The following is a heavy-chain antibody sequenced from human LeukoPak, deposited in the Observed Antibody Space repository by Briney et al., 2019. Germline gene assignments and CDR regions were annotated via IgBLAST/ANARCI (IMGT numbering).Heavy chain of an antibody. CDR3: GSSSSDYYYYMDV. V-gene: IGHV4-59*12. CDR2: IYYSGST. Sequence: SETLSLTCTVSGGSISSYYWSWIRQPPGEGLEWIGYIYYSGSTNYNPSLKSRVTISVDTSKNQFSLKLSSVTAADTAVYYCGSSSSDYYYYMDVWGKGTTVTVSS. D-gene: IGHD6-6*01. J-gene: IGHJ6*03. CDR1: GGSISSYY.